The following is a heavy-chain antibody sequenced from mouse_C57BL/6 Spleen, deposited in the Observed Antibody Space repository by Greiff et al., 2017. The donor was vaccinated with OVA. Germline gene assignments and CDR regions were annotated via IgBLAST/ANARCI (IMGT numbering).Heavy chain of an antibody. CDR2: INPSSGYT. Sequence: VQRVESGAELARPGASVKMSCKASGYTFTSYTMHWVKQRPGQGLEWIGYINPSSGYTKYNQKFKDKATLTADKSSSTAYMQLSSLTSEDSAVYYCARDDYDPWFAYWGQGTLVTVSA. CDR3: ARDDYDPWFAY. J-gene: IGHJ3*01. V-gene: IGHV1-4*01. CDR1: GYTFTSYT. D-gene: IGHD2-4*01.